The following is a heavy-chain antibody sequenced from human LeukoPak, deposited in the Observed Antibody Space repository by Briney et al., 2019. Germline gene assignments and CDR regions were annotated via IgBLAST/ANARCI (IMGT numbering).Heavy chain of an antibody. CDR3: VKEQSSGSYRTADY. V-gene: IGHV3-30*18. D-gene: IGHD3-10*01. CDR1: GFTSTNYA. Sequence: GGSLRLSCAASGFTSTNYAMNWVRQAPGKGLEWVAVISYDVKNQYYADSVKGRFTISRDNSKNTLYLQMNSLRAEDTAVYFCVKEQSSGSYRTADYWGQGTPVTVSS. J-gene: IGHJ4*02. CDR2: ISYDVKNQ.